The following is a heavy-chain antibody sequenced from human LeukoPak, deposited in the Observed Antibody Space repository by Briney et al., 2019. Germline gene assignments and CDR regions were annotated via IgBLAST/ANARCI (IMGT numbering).Heavy chain of an antibody. CDR3: ATGGGEWLSLGFDY. Sequence: GGSLRLSCAASGFTFSSYAMSWVRQAPGKGLEWVSAISGSGGSTYYADSVKGRFTISRDNSKNTLYLQMNSLRAEDTAVYYCATGGGEWLSLGFDYWGQGTLVTVSS. D-gene: IGHD3-3*01. V-gene: IGHV3-23*01. CDR2: ISGSGGST. CDR1: GFTFSSYA. J-gene: IGHJ4*02.